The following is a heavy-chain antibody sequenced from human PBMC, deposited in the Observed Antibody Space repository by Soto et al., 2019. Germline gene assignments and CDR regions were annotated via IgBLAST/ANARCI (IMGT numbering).Heavy chain of an antibody. V-gene: IGHV1-18*01. Sequence: ASVKVSCKASNYPFTSYGFAWVRQAPGHGLQWLGRISSYNNNADYAQEFQGRITMTTDTSTTTAVMELRSLTSDDTGVYHCARDSKPFGVVIRSPEKQKYGMDVWGQGTTVTVSS. CDR3: ARDSKPFGVVIRSPEKQKYGMDV. D-gene: IGHD3-3*01. CDR1: NYPFTSYG. J-gene: IGHJ6*02. CDR2: ISSYNNNA.